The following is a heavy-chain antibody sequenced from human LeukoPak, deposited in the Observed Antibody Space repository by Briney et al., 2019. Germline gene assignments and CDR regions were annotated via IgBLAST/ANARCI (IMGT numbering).Heavy chain of an antibody. CDR3: ARGWEQQGVGAFHV. CDR1: GFKFDEYV. V-gene: IGHV3-9*01. D-gene: IGHD1/OR15-1a*01. J-gene: IGHJ3*01. CDR2: INWNSGSI. Sequence: GGSLRLSCEASGFKFDEYVMHWVRQAPGKGLEWVSGINWNSGSIDYADSVKGRFTISRDNAKNTLFLQMNSLRAEDTAVYYCARGWEQQGVGAFHVWGQGTMVTVSS.